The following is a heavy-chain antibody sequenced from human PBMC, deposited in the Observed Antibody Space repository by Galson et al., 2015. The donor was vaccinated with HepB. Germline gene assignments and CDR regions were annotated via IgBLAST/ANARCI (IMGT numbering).Heavy chain of an antibody. CDR1: GYTFSSYA. CDR3: ARGLEDPPGDY. Sequence: SVTVSCKASGYTFSSYAIRWVRQAPGQGLEWVGWISAYNGDTSYARKLQGRVTMTTDTSTSTAYMELRSLRSDDTAVYYCARGLEDPPGDYWGQGTLVTVSS. J-gene: IGHJ4*02. CDR2: ISAYNGDT. V-gene: IGHV1-18*01. D-gene: IGHD2-15*01.